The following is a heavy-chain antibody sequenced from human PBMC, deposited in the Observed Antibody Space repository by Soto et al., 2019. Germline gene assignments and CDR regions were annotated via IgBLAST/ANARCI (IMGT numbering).Heavy chain of an antibody. CDR1: GYTFTRYG. J-gene: IGHJ6*02. D-gene: IGHD2-2*01. CDR2: ISAYNGNT. Sequence: GASVKVSCKASGYTFTRYGISWVRQSPGQGLEWMGWISAYNGNTNYAQKLQGRVTMTTDTSTSTAYMELRSLRSDDTAVYYCATKYCSSTSCLRGFYDFWSGFLYGMDVWGQGTTVTVS. V-gene: IGHV1-18*01. CDR3: ATKYCSSTSCLRGFYDFWSGFLYGMDV.